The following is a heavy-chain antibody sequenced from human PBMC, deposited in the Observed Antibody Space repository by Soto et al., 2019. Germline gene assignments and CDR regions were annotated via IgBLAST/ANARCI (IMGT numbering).Heavy chain of an antibody. CDR2: IWYDGSNK. D-gene: IGHD2-2*02. Sequence: SLRLSCAASGFTFSSYGMHWVRQAPGKGLEWVAVIWYDGSNKYYADSVKGRFTISRDNSKNTLYLQMNSLRAEDTAVYYCARDAPADIVVVPVAIRGWFDPWGQGTLVTVSS. V-gene: IGHV3-33*01. CDR3: ARDAPADIVVVPVAIRGWFDP. J-gene: IGHJ5*02. CDR1: GFTFSSYG.